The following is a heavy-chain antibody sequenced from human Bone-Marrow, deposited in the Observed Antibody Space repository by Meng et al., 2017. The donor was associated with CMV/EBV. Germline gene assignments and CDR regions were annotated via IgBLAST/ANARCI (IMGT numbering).Heavy chain of an antibody. CDR1: GFTFGSYS. Sequence: GGSLRLSCAASGFTFGSYSMNWVRQAPGKGLEWVSSISSSSSYIYYADSVKGRFTISRDNAKNSLYLQMNSLRAEDTAVYYCARTYYDFWSGYSEGAFDIWGQGTMVTVS. J-gene: IGHJ3*02. V-gene: IGHV3-21*01. D-gene: IGHD3-3*01. CDR2: ISSSSSYI. CDR3: ARTYYDFWSGYSEGAFDI.